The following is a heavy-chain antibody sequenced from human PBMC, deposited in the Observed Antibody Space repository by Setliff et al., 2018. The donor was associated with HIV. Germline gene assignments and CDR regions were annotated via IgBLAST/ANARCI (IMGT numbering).Heavy chain of an antibody. CDR1: GDSIGYYY. CDR3: ARDRIEVVVDGPHDVFDV. Sequence: SETLSLTCTVSGDSIGYYYWSWTRQPAGRGLEWMGRIHTSGSTNYNPSLTSRVTLPVDTSKNQFFLKLTSLSAADTAVYYCARDRIEVVVDGPHDVFDVWGRGTTVTVS. D-gene: IGHD2-15*01. V-gene: IGHV4-4*07. CDR2: IHTSGST. J-gene: IGHJ3*01.